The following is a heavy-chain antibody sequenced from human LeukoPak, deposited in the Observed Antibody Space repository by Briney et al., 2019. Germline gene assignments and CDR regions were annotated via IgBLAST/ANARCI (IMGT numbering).Heavy chain of an antibody. Sequence: ASVKVSCKASEYSFTSYYIHWVRQAPGQGLEWMGIVIPSGGGTSYAQKFQGRVTMTRDTSTSTDYMEVSSLRSEDTAVYYCAREPAGTGYFDYWGQGTLVTVSS. V-gene: IGHV1-46*01. D-gene: IGHD3-10*01. J-gene: IGHJ4*02. CDR1: EYSFTSYY. CDR3: AREPAGTGYFDY. CDR2: VIPSGGGT.